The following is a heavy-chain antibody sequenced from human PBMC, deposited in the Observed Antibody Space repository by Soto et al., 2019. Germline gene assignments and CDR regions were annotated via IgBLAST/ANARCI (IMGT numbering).Heavy chain of an antibody. Sequence: SETLSLTCTVSSGSLSNYYWSWIRQPPGKGLGWIGYIYYSGSTNYNPSLKSRVTISVDTSKNQFSLKLSSVTAADTAVYYCAIGYSYGYVDYWGQGTLVTVSS. J-gene: IGHJ4*02. CDR2: IYYSGST. D-gene: IGHD5-18*01. CDR1: SGSLSNYY. CDR3: AIGYSYGYVDY. V-gene: IGHV4-59*01.